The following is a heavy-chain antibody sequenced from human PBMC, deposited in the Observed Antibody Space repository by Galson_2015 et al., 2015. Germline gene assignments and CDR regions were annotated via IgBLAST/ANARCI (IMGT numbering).Heavy chain of an antibody. J-gene: IGHJ4*02. CDR1: GGSISSYY. Sequence: ETLSLTCTVSGGSISSYYWSWIRQPPGKGLEWIGFMYFSGSTNYNPSLKSRVTISVDTSKNQFSLKLSSVTAADTAVYFCARPHTSGWYGGFDFWGQGTLVTVSS. CDR2: MYFSGST. V-gene: IGHV4-59*01. D-gene: IGHD6-19*01. CDR3: ARPHTSGWYGGFDF.